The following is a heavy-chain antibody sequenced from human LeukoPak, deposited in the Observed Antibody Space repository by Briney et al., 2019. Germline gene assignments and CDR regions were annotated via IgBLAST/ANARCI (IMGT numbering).Heavy chain of an antibody. CDR2: IYYGGST. CDR1: GGSISSYY. CDR3: ARGAAGDMGPYYYYYMDV. D-gene: IGHD6-13*01. V-gene: IGHV4-59*01. J-gene: IGHJ6*03. Sequence: SETLSLTCTVSGGSISSYYWSWIRQPPGKGLEWIGYIYYGGSTNYNPSLKSRVTISVDTSKNQFSLKLSSVTAADTAVYYCARGAAGDMGPYYYYYMDVWGKGTTVTVSS.